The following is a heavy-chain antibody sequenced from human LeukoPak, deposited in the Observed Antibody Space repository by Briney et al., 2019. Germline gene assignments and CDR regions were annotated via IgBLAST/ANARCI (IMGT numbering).Heavy chain of an antibody. V-gene: IGHV3-23*01. D-gene: IGHD4-17*01. J-gene: IGHJ4*02. CDR3: AKDQNGDYQITLFDY. CDR1: GFTFSSYA. Sequence: GGSLRLSCAASGFTFSSYAMGWVRQAPGKGLEWVSAISGSGGSTYYADSVKGRFTISRDNSKNTLYLQMNSLRAEDTAVYYCAKDQNGDYQITLFDYWGQGTLVTVSS. CDR2: ISGSGGST.